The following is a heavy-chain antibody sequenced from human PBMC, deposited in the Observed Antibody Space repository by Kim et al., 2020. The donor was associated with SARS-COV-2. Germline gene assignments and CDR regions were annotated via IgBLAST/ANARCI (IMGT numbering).Heavy chain of an antibody. CDR2: IYYSGST. D-gene: IGHD3-10*01. J-gene: IGHJ4*02. Sequence: SETLSLTCTVSGGSISSGGYYWSWIRQHPGKGLEWIGYIYYSGSTYYNPSLKSRVTISVDTSKNQFSLKLSSVTAVDTAVYYCARSGDYGFFDYWGQGTLVTVSS. V-gene: IGHV4-31*03. CDR3: ARSGDYGFFDY. CDR1: GGSISSGGYY.